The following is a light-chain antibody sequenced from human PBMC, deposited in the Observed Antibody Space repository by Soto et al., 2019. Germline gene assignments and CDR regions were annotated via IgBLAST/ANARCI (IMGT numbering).Light chain of an antibody. J-gene: IGLJ2*01. Sequence: QSALTQHASVSGSPGQSITISCTGTSSDVGGYKYVSWYQQRPGRVPKLMIYDVSNRPSGVSTRFSGSKAGNTAFLTISGLQAEDEADYYCSSFTRNSTLVFGGGTKVTVL. CDR2: DVS. V-gene: IGLV2-14*01. CDR3: SSFTRNSTLV. CDR1: SSDVGGYKY.